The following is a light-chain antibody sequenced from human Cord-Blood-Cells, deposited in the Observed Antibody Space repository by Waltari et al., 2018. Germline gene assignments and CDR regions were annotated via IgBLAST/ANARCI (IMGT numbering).Light chain of an antibody. CDR1: SSDVGGSIY. CDR2: DVS. V-gene: IGLV2-14*01. CDR3: SSYTSSSTYVV. J-gene: IGLJ2*01. Sequence: HSALPPPASVFGSPGQSLTLSYAGTSSDVGGSIYVTWSQQHPGKAPKLLIYDVSNRPSGVSNRFSGSKSGNTASLTISGLQDEDEDDYYCSSYTSSSTYVVFGGGTKLTVL.